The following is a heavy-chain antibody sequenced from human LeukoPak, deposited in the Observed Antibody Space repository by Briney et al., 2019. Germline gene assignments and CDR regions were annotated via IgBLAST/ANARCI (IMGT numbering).Heavy chain of an antibody. V-gene: IGHV3-21*04. CDR3: AKDYDSSGYRPFDY. CDR1: GFTFSSYS. D-gene: IGHD3-22*01. J-gene: IGHJ4*02. Sequence: PGGSLRLSCAASGFTFSSYSMNWVRQAPGKGLEWVSSISSSSSYIYYADSVKGRFTISRDNAKNSLYLQMNSLRAEDTALYYCAKDYDSSGYRPFDYWGQGTLVTVSS. CDR2: ISSSSSYI.